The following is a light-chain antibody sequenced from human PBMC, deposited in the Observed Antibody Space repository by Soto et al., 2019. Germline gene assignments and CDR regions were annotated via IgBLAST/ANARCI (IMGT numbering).Light chain of an antibody. V-gene: IGKV1-5*03. CDR3: QHYNGYPIT. J-gene: IGKJ4*01. Sequence: DIQMTQAPSILSASVGDRVTITCRASETLRGWLAWYQQKPGTAPRLLIFKASILNSGVSSRFSGSGYATDFTLNIRNLQPDDCATYYCQHYNGYPITFGGGTKVELK. CDR2: KAS. CDR1: ETLRGW.